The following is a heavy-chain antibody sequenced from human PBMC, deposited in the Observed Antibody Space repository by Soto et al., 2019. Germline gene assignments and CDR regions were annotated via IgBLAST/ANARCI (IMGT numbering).Heavy chain of an antibody. CDR3: ARGLVIRPYYYHGMDV. CDR1: GGSISSGDYF. D-gene: IGHD3-9*01. J-gene: IGHJ6*02. V-gene: IGHV4-30-4*01. Sequence: QVQLQESGPGLVKPSQTLSLTCTVSGGSISSGDYFWSWIRQSPGTGLEWIGYISSIGSTYYNPFLKSRVSVSRDTSKNQFSLKLSSVTTTDTAVYYCARGLVIRPYYYHGMDVWGQGTTVTVSS. CDR2: ISSIGST.